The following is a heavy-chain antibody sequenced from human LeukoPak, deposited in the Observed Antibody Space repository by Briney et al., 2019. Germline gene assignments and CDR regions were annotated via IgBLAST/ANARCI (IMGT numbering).Heavy chain of an antibody. Sequence: GGSLRLSCAVSGFTVSSNYMSWVRQAPGKGLEWVSVIYSGGSTYYADSVKGRFTISRDNSKNTLYLQMNSLRAEDTAVYYCAREWFGPTGFDYWGQGTLVTVSS. V-gene: IGHV3-53*01. CDR3: AREWFGPTGFDY. CDR2: IYSGGST. CDR1: GFTVSSNY. J-gene: IGHJ4*02. D-gene: IGHD3-10*01.